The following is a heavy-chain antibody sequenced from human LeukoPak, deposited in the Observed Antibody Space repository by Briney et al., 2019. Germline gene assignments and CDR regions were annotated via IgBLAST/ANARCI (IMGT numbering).Heavy chain of an antibody. CDR2: ISGSVVDT. D-gene: IGHD3/OR15-3a*01. J-gene: IGHJ2*01. Sequence: GGSLRLSCAASGVTFPRYAFSWVRQAPGRGLRWVSGISGSVVDTFYSDSVRGRFTISTDNSKNTHYLQMCTLRAENTAVYYCSSGEKFWTALDSWYIELWGRGTLVTVSS. CDR1: GVTFPRYA. CDR3: SSGEKFWTALDSWYIEL. V-gene: IGHV3-23*01.